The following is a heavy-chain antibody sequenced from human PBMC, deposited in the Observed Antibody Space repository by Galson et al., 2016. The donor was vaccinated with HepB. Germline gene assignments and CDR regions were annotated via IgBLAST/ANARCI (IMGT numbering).Heavy chain of an antibody. J-gene: IGHJ5*02. D-gene: IGHD3-16*01. V-gene: IGHV3-23*01. CDR2: ISGSGGSI. CDR1: GFTFSSYA. CDR3: ARDPFRGGPVRDP. Sequence: SLRLSCAASGFTFSSYAMSWVRQAPGKGLEWVSDISGSGGSIYYADSVKGRFTLSRDNSKNTLYLQMNSLRAEDTAVYYCARDPFRGGPVRDPWGQGTLVIVSS.